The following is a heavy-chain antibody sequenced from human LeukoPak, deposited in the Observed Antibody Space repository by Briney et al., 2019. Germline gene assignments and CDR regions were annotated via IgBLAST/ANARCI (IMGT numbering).Heavy chain of an antibody. J-gene: IGHJ4*02. V-gene: IGHV4-31*03. Sequence: KPSQTLSLACTVSGGSISSGGYYWSWIRQHPGKGLEWIGYIYYSGSTYYNPSLKSRVTISVDTSKNQFSLKLSSVTAADTAVYYCASRYCSGGSCYSGEIPYYFDYWGQGTLVTVCS. CDR1: GGSISSGGYY. CDR3: ASRYCSGGSCYSGEIPYYFDY. CDR2: IYYSGST. D-gene: IGHD2-15*01.